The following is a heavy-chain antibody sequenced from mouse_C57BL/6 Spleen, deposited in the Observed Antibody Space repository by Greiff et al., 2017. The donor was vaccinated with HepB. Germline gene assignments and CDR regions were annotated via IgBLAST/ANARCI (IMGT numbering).Heavy chain of an antibody. CDR1: GYSITSGYY. V-gene: IGHV3-6*01. CDR3: ARESRLWYFDV. CDR2: ISYDGSN. J-gene: IGHJ1*03. Sequence: EVKLQESGPGLVKPSQSLSLTCSVTGYSITSGYYWNWIRQFPGNKLEWMGYISYDGSNNYNPSLKNRISITRDTSKNQFFLKLNSVTTEDTATYYCARESRLWYFDVWGTGTTVTVSS. D-gene: IGHD1-2*01.